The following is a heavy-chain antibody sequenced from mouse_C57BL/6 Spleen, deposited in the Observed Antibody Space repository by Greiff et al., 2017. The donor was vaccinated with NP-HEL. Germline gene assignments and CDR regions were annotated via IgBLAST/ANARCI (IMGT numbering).Heavy chain of an antibody. CDR1: GYTFTSYW. CDR2: INPSNGGT. D-gene: IGHD1-1*01. Sequence: QVQLQQPGTELVKPGASVKLSCKASGYTFTSYWMHWVKQRPGQGLEWIGNINPSNGGTNYNEKFKSKATLTVDKSSSTAYMQLSSLTSEDSAVYYCARDYLTVVATDYAMDYWGQGTSVTVSS. J-gene: IGHJ4*01. V-gene: IGHV1-53*01. CDR3: ARDYLTVVATDYAMDY.